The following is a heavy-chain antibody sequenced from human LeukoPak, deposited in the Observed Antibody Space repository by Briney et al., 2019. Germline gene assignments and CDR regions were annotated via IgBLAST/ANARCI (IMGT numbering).Heavy chain of an antibody. CDR2: IIPIFGIA. D-gene: IGHD3-22*01. J-gene: IGHJ4*02. CDR3: ARDSLGDSSGYYVY. Sequence: SVKVSCKASGGTFSSYAISWVRQAPGQGLEWMGRIIPIFGIANYAQKFQGRVTITADKSTSTAYMGLSSLRSEDTAVCYCARDSLGDSSGYYVYWGQGTLVTVSS. V-gene: IGHV1-69*04. CDR1: GGTFSSYA.